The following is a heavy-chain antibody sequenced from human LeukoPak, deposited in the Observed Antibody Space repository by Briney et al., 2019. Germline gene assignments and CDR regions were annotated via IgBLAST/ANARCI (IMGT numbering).Heavy chain of an antibody. Sequence: SETLSLTCAVYGGSFSGYYWSWIRQPPGKGLEWIGEINHSGSTNYNPSLKSRVTTSVDTSKNQFSLKLSSVTAADTAVYYCATVTDYYDSSANEDWGQGTLVTVSS. J-gene: IGHJ4*02. CDR2: INHSGST. CDR1: GGSFSGYY. CDR3: ATVTDYYDSSANED. V-gene: IGHV4-34*01. D-gene: IGHD3-22*01.